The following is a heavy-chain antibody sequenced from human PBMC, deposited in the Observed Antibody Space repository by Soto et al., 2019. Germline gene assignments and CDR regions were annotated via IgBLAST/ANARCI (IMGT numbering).Heavy chain of an antibody. J-gene: IGHJ6*02. Sequence: PVGSLRLSCTASGFTFSTSAMSWVPPAPGRWLELVSGISGSGAGTYYADSVKGRFTISRDNSKNTLYLQMSGLRAEDAAVYYCAKGPTVFGAVISFDYYYGMYVWGQGTPVTVSS. CDR3: AKGPTVFGAVISFDYYYGMYV. D-gene: IGHD3-3*01. CDR1: GFTFSTSA. CDR2: ISGSGAGT. V-gene: IGHV3-23*01.